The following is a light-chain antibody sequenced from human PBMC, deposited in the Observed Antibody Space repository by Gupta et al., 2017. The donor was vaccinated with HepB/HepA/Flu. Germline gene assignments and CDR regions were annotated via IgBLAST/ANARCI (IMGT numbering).Light chain of an antibody. CDR3: QQYESLPCS. V-gene: IGKV1-33*01. CDR1: HDIVNF. Sequence: DIQMTQSPSSLSASVGDRVTITCQASHDIVNFLNWYQHKPGKAPKLLIYDASNLEAGVPSRFSGSGSGTYFVITISSLQPEDIATYYCQQYESLPCSFGQGTKLDIK. J-gene: IGKJ2*04. CDR2: DAS.